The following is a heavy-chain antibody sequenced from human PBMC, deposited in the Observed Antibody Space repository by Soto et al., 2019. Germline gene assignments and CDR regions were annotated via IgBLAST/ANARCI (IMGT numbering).Heavy chain of an antibody. Sequence: ASVKVSCKASGYTFTSYAMHWVRQAPGQRLEWMGWINAGNGNTKYSQKFQGRVTITRDTSASTAYIELSSLRSEDTAVYYCASSIVVVTALDYWGQGTLVTVSS. CDR1: GYTFTSYA. CDR3: ASSIVVVTALDY. V-gene: IGHV1-3*01. CDR2: INAGNGNT. D-gene: IGHD2-21*02. J-gene: IGHJ4*02.